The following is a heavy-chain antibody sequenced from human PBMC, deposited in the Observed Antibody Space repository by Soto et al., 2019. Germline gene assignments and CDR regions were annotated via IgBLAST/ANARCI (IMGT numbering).Heavy chain of an antibody. J-gene: IGHJ5*02. Sequence: PSETLSLTCAFYGGSFSGYYWSLIRQPPGKGLEWIGEINHSGSTNYNPSLKSRVTISVDTSKNQFSLKLSSVTAADTAVYYCARGSMILLRAGWFDPWGQGTLVTVSS. V-gene: IGHV4-34*01. CDR3: ARGSMILLRAGWFDP. CDR2: INHSGST. CDR1: GGSFSGYY. D-gene: IGHD2-15*01.